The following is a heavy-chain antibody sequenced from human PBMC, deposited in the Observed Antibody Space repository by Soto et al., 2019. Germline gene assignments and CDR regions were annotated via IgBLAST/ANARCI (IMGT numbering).Heavy chain of an antibody. CDR2: IIPILGIA. V-gene: IGHV1-69*02. CDR3: ARDCSGGSCYSGPFDAFDI. CDR1: GGTFSSYT. D-gene: IGHD2-15*01. Sequence: QVQLVQSGAEVKKPGSSVKVSFKASGGTFSSYTISWVRQAPGQGLEWMGRIIPILGIANYAQKFQGRVTITADKSTSTAYMELSSLRSEDTAVYYCARDCSGGSCYSGPFDAFDIWGQGTMVTVSS. J-gene: IGHJ3*02.